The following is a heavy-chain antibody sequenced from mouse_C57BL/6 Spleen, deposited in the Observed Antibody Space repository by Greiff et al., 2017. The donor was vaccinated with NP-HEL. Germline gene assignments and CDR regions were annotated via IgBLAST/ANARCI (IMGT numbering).Heavy chain of an antibody. CDR2: ISYDGSN. D-gene: IGHD3-2*02. Sequence: VQLKESGPGLVKPSQSLSLTCSVTGYSITSGYYWNWIRQFPGNKLEWMGYISYDGSNNYNPSLKNRISITRDTSKNQFFLKLNSVTTEDTATYYCTLDSSGTGFAYWGQGTLVTVSA. CDR1: GYSITSGYY. V-gene: IGHV3-6*01. J-gene: IGHJ3*01. CDR3: TLDSSGTGFAY.